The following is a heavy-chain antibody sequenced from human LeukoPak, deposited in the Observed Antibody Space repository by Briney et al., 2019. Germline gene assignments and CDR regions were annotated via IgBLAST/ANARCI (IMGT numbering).Heavy chain of an antibody. CDR2: IYYSWST. CDR1: GGSISSYY. Sequence: PSETLSLTCTVSGGSISSYYWSWIRQPPGKGLEWIGYIYYSWSTNYNPSLKSRVTISVDTSKNQFSLKLSSVTAADTAVYYCARDRGGWYVEYFDYWGQGTLVTVSS. CDR3: ARDRGGWYVEYFDY. D-gene: IGHD6-19*01. V-gene: IGHV4-59*01. J-gene: IGHJ4*02.